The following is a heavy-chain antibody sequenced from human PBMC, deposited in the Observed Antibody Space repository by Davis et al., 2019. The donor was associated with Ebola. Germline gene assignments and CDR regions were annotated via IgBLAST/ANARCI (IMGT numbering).Heavy chain of an antibody. J-gene: IGHJ4*02. D-gene: IGHD2-21*01. CDR3: ARFGEGAY. CDR1: DGSISSHY. Sequence: PSETLSLTCTFSDGSISSHYWNWFRQPPGKGLGWIGFVSGSGRTSYNPSLKSRVTISADTSKNHFSLNLSSVTAADTAVYFCARFGEGAYWGQGTLVTVSS. CDR2: VSGSGRT. V-gene: IGHV4-59*11.